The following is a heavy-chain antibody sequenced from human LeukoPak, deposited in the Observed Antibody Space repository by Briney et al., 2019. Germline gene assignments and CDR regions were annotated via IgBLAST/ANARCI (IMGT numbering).Heavy chain of an antibody. CDR2: ISGSGGST. D-gene: IGHD6-6*01. Sequence: GGSLRLSCAASGFTFSSYAMSWVRQAPGKGLEWVSAISGSGGSTYYADSVKGRFTISRDNSKKRLYLQMNSLRGEDTAVYYCAKDIYSSSSLFDYWGQGTLVTVSS. CDR1: GFTFSSYA. V-gene: IGHV3-23*01. CDR3: AKDIYSSSSLFDY. J-gene: IGHJ4*02.